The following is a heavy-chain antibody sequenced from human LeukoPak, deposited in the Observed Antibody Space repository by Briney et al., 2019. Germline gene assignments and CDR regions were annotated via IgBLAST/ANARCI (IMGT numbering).Heavy chain of an antibody. J-gene: IGHJ5*02. V-gene: IGHV1-18*01. D-gene: IGHD5-12*01. Sequence: ASVKVSCKASGYTFTSYGITWVRQAPGQGLEWMGWISAYNGSTNYAQKLQGRVTMTTDTSTSTAYMELRSLRSDDTAVYYCARDRGYSGYDQYNWFDPWGQGTLVTVSS. CDR3: ARDRGYSGYDQYNWFDP. CDR1: GYTFTSYG. CDR2: ISAYNGST.